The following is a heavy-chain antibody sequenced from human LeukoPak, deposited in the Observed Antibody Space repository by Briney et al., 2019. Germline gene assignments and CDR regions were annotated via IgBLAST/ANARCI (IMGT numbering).Heavy chain of an antibody. D-gene: IGHD6-13*01. CDR1: GFTVSSNY. V-gene: IGHV3-53*01. CDR3: ARDRWRGIAAD. CDR2: IYSGDIT. J-gene: IGHJ4*02. Sequence: GGSLRLSCAASGFTVSSNYMSWVRQAPGKGLEWVSVIYSGDITYYADSVKGRFTISRDNAKNSLYLQMNSLRAEDTAVYYCARDRWRGIAADWGQGTLVTVSS.